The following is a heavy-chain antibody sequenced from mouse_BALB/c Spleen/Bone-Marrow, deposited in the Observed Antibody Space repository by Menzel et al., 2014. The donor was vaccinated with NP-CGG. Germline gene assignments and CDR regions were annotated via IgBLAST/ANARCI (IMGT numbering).Heavy chain of an antibody. CDR1: GYTFTSYN. CDR2: IYPGNGDT. CDR3: ARSGSSDYYAMDY. Sequence: LQESGAELVKPGASVKMSCKASGYTFTSYNMHWVKQKPGQGLEWIGAIYPGNGDTSYNQKFKGKATLTADKSSSTAYMQLSSLTSEDSAVYYCARSGSSDYYAMDYWGQGTSITVSS. D-gene: IGHD3-1*01. J-gene: IGHJ4*01. V-gene: IGHV1-12*01.